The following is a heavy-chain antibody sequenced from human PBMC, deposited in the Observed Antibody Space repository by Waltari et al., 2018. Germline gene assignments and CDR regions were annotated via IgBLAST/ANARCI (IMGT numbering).Heavy chain of an antibody. J-gene: IGHJ3*01. CDR1: GFAFSLYS. D-gene: IGHD6-25*01. Sequence: QVHLVESGGGVVQPGRSLRLSCAAYGFAFSLYSMNWVRQTPGKGLEWGAVISGDGTNQYYADAVKGRVTVSRDNALNTVLLQMNPLRPEDTALYYCARRSSTGVFRALDVWGRGTMVSVSS. CDR2: ISGDGTNQ. CDR3: ARRSSTGVFRALDV. V-gene: IGHV3-30*14.